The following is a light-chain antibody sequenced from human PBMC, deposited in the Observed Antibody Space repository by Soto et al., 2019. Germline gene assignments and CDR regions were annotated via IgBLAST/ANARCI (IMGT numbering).Light chain of an antibody. J-gene: IGKJ2*01. Sequence: EIVMTQSPATLSVSPGERATLSCRASQSVGSNLAWYQHKPGQAPRLLIYAASTRATGIPARFSGSGSVTEFTLTISSLQSEDFAVYYCQQYNNWPPMYTFXQGTKVDIK. CDR3: QQYNNWPPMYT. V-gene: IGKV3-15*01. CDR2: AAS. CDR1: QSVGSN.